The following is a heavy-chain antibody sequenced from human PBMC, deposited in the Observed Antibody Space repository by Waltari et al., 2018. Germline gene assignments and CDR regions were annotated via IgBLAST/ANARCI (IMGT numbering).Heavy chain of an antibody. V-gene: IGHV3-30*02. CDR2: IRYDGSNK. D-gene: IGHD5-12*01. CDR3: ATDGPLEMATMY. CDR1: GFTFSSYG. J-gene: IGHJ4*02. Sequence: QVQLVESGGGVVQPGGSLRLSCAASGFTFSSYGMHWVRQAPGKGLEWVAFIRYDGSNKYYADSVKGRFTISRDNSKNTLYLQMNSLRAEDTAVYYCATDGPLEMATMYWGQGTLVTVSS.